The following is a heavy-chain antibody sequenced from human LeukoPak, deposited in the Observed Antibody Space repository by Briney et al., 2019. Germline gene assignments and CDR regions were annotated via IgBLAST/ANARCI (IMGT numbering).Heavy chain of an antibody. CDR1: GGTFSSYA. CDR2: IIPIFGIA. CDR3: AREARYYDFWSGPNWFDP. D-gene: IGHD3-3*01. Sequence: SVKVSCKASGGTFSSYAISWVRQAPGQGLEWMGRIIPIFGIANYAQKFQGRVTITADKSTSTAYMELSSLRSEDTAVYYCAREARYYDFWSGPNWFDPWGQGTLVTVSP. J-gene: IGHJ5*02. V-gene: IGHV1-69*04.